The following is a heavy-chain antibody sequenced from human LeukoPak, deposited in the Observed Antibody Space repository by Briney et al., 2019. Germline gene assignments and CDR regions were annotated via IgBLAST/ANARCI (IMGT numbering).Heavy chain of an antibody. CDR1: GGSFSGYY. CDR3: ASSCSGSCSTPTRLDY. V-gene: IGHV4-34*01. Sequence: SETLSLTCAVYGGSFSGYYWSWIRQPPGKGLEWIGEINHSGSTNFNPSLKSRVTISVDTSKNQFSLKLSSVTAADTAVYYCASSCSGSCSTPTRLDYWGQGTLVTVSS. J-gene: IGHJ4*02. CDR2: INHSGST. D-gene: IGHD2-15*01.